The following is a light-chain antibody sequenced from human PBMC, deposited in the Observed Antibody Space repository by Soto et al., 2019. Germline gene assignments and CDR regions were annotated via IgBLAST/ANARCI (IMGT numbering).Light chain of an antibody. CDR2: EVT. J-gene: IGLJ1*01. CDR3: QSYDSSLSGYV. CDR1: SSDVGGRNF. Sequence: QSVLTQPPSASGSPGQSVTISCTGTSSDVGGRNFVSWYQQHPGKAPKFLIYEVTKRPSGVPDRFSGSKSGITASLTVSGLQADDEAYYYCQSYDSSLSGYVFGTGTKVTVL. V-gene: IGLV2-8*01.